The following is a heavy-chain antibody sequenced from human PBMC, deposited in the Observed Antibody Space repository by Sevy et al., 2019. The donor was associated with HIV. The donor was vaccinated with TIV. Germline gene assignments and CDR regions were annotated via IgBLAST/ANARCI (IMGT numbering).Heavy chain of an antibody. J-gene: IGHJ4*02. CDR1: GFSFSNYG. CDR2: IRLDGNDK. D-gene: IGHD5-12*01. V-gene: IGHV3-30*02. Sequence: GGSLRLSCEAFGFSFSNYGMHWVRQAPGKGPEWVSSIRLDGNDKQYADSVKGRFTISRDNSKNTLNLQMNSLRAEDTAVYYCSRDPGYSCYDWGARTYYFDYRGQGTLVTVSS. CDR3: SRDPGYSCYDWGARTYYFDY.